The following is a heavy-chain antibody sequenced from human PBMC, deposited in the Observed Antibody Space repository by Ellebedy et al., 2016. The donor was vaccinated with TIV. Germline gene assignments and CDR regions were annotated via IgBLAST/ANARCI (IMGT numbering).Heavy chain of an antibody. D-gene: IGHD3-22*01. J-gene: IGHJ3*01. CDR3: ARDYSSAEHGAFDV. CDR2: IKHDGSVK. Sequence: GGSLRLSXAASGFTFSNYWMTWVRQAPGKGLEWVANIKHDGSVKYYGDSVKGRFTISRNNAMRSMSLQMNSLRAEDTAVYYCARDYSSAEHGAFDVWGQGTVVTVSS. V-gene: IGHV3-7*03. CDR1: GFTFSNYW.